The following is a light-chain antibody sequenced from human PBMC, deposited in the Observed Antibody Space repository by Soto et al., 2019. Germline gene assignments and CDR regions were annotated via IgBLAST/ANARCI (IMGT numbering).Light chain of an antibody. Sequence: DIQMTQSPSSLSASLGDRVTITCRASQNSGKYLIWYQQKPGRPTKVLVYGASNLQSGVSSRFSGDGFGTEFSLTINSLRPEDFATYYCQQSYNLPRTFGQGTTLETK. J-gene: IGKJ2*01. V-gene: IGKV1-39*01. CDR3: QQSYNLPRT. CDR2: GAS. CDR1: QNSGKY.